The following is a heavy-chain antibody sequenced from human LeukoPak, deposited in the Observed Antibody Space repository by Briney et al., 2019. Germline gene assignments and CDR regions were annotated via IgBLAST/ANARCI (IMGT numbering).Heavy chain of an antibody. V-gene: IGHV4-59*08. D-gene: IGHD6-19*01. CDR2: IYYSGST. CDR1: GRLISSQY. CDR3: AARGNSSGWYPLDY. Sequence: SETLSLTYAVSGRLISSQYSSWIRQPPGKGLEWIGYIYYSGSTNYNPSLKSRVTISVDTSANQFSLMLSCVTAADATAYYYAARGNSSGWYPLDYWGQGTLVTVSS. J-gene: IGHJ4*02.